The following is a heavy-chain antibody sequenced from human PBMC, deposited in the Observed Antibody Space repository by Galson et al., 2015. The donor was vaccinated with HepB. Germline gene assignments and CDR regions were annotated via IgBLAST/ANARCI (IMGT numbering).Heavy chain of an antibody. J-gene: IGHJ3*02. Sequence: SVKVSCKASGFTFTSSAVQWVRQARGQRLEWIGWIVVGSGNTNYAQKFQERVTITRDMSTSTAYMELSSLRSEDTAVYYCAADHGSEWYYDSSGYFTHDAFDIWGQGTMVTVSS. D-gene: IGHD3-22*01. CDR1: GFTFTSSA. V-gene: IGHV1-58*01. CDR2: IVVGSGNT. CDR3: AADHGSEWYYDSSGYFTHDAFDI.